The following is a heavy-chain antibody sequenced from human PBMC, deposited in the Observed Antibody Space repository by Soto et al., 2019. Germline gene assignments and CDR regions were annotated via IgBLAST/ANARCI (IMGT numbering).Heavy chain of an antibody. CDR1: GGSFSVYY. J-gene: IGHJ6*03. CDR2: INHSGST. Sequence: QVQLQQWGAGLLKPSETLSLTCAVYGGSFSVYYWCWIRQPPGKGLEWIGEINHSGSTNYNPSLMSRVTIAVDTSKNQFSLKLSSVTAADTAVYYCARGPEYSSSSPPYDSYYMDVWGKGTTVTVSS. CDR3: ARGPEYSSSSPPYDSYYMDV. V-gene: IGHV4-34*01. D-gene: IGHD6-6*01.